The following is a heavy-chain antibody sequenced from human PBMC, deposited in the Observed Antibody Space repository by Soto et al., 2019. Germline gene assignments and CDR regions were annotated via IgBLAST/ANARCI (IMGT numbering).Heavy chain of an antibody. Sequence: QVQLVQSGAEVKKPGASVKVSCKTSGYTFTSYGITWMRQAPGQGLEWMGWISVYNGDTNYAQKFQGRVTMTKDTASNTAYMELRSLRSDDTAVYYCARSRTYHWFDPWGQGTLVTVSS. CDR2: ISVYNGDT. CDR1: GYTFTSYG. CDR3: ARSRTYHWFDP. J-gene: IGHJ5*02. V-gene: IGHV1-18*01.